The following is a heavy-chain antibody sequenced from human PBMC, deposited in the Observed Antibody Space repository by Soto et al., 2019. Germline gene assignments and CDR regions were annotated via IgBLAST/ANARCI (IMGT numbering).Heavy chain of an antibody. CDR2: IFYGGNT. V-gene: IGHV4-39*01. Sequence: SETLSLTCTVSDGSITSSNNFWGWIRQPPGKGLEWIGTIFYGGNTYYNPSLISRVTMSVDTFNTQFALMLSSVTGADTAVDFCASRYYLDYGCYYHRFDSWGQGTLVTVSS. CDR3: ASRYYLDYGCYYHRFDS. CDR1: DGSITSSNNF. D-gene: IGHD3-22*01. J-gene: IGHJ4*02.